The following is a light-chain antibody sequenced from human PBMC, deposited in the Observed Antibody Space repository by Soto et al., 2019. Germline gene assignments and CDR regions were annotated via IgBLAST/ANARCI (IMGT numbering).Light chain of an antibody. CDR1: QSISSY. CDR3: QQSYSPFLT. CDR2: AAS. J-gene: IGKJ4*01. V-gene: IGKV1-39*01. Sequence: DIPMTQSPSSLSASVGDRVTITCRASQSISSYLNWYQQKPGKAPKLLIYAASSLQSGVPSRFSGSGSGTDFTLTISSLQPEDFATYYCQQSYSPFLTFGGGTKVEIK.